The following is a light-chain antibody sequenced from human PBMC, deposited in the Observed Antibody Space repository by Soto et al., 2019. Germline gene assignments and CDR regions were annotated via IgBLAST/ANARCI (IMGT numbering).Light chain of an antibody. V-gene: IGLV2-14*01. CDR3: SSYTRSSTLVV. CDR1: SSDIGYYNH. Sequence: QSALTQPASVSGSPGQWITISCTGTSSDIGYYNHVSWYQQDPGKAPKLIIYEVSNRPSGVSNRFSGSKSGNTASLTISGLQAEDEADYYCSSYTRSSTLVVFGGGTKLTVL. CDR2: EVS. J-gene: IGLJ3*02.